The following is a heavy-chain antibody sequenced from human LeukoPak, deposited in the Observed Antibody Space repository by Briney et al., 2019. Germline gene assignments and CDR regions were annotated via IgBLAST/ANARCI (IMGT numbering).Heavy chain of an antibody. J-gene: IGHJ4*02. CDR3: ARATQIRDYSSNY. V-gene: IGHV1-69*05. CDR2: IIPIFGTA. Sequence: SVKVSCKASGGTFSSYAISWVRQAPGQGLEWMGGIIPIFGTASYAQKFQGRVTMTRDMSTSTVYMELSSLRSEDTAVYYCARATQIRDYSSNYWGQGTLVTVSS. CDR1: GGTFSSYA. D-gene: IGHD4-11*01.